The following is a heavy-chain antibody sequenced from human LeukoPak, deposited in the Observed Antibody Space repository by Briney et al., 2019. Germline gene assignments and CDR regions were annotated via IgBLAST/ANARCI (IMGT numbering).Heavy chain of an antibody. CDR3: AKDRGGYFDY. CDR2: ISWNSGSI. J-gene: IGHJ4*02. V-gene: IGHV3-9*01. Sequence: GGSLRLSCAASGFTFDDHTMHWVRQAPGKGLEWVSGISWNSGSIGYADSVKGRFTISRDNAKNSLYLQMNSLRAEDTALYYCAKDRGGYFDYWGQGTLVTVSS. D-gene: IGHD3-16*01. CDR1: GFTFDDHT.